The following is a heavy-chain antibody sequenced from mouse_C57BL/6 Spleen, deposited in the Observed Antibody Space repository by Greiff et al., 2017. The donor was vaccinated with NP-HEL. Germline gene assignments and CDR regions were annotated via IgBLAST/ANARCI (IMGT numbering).Heavy chain of an antibody. D-gene: IGHD1-3*01. CDR2: IWSGGST. CDR3: ARNSGGYFDY. CDR1: GFSLTSYG. Sequence: QVQLQQSGPGLVQPSQSLSITCTVSGFSLTSYGVHWVRQSPGKGLEWLGVIWSGGSTDYNAAFISRLSISKDNSKSQVFFKMNSLQADDTAIYYSARNSGGYFDYWGQGTTLTVSS. J-gene: IGHJ2*01. V-gene: IGHV2-2*01.